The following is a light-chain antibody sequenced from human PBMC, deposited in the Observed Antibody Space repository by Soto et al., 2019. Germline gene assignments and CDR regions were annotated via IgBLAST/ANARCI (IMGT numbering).Light chain of an antibody. Sequence: QSVLTQPPSVSGAPGQRVTISCTGSSSNIGAGYDVHWYQQLPGTAPKLLSYGTSNRPSGVPDRFSGSKSGTSASLASTGLQAEDEADYYCQSYDSSLSGSVFGGGTKLTVL. CDR1: SSNIGAGYD. J-gene: IGLJ3*02. CDR3: QSYDSSLSGSV. V-gene: IGLV1-40*01. CDR2: GTS.